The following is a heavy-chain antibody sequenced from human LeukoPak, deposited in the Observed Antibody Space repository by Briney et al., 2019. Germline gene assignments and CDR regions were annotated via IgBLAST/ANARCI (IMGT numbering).Heavy chain of an antibody. CDR1: GFTFSSYG. CDR3: ARDAPLYSSSSKDYYYGMDV. Sequence: PGRSLRLSCAASGFTFSSYGMHWVRQAPGKGLEWVAVIWYDGSNKYYADSVKGRFTISRDNSKNTLYLQMNSLRAEDTAVYYCARDAPLYSSSSKDYYYGMDVWGQGTTVTVSS. CDR2: IWYDGSNK. J-gene: IGHJ6*02. D-gene: IGHD6-6*01. V-gene: IGHV3-33*01.